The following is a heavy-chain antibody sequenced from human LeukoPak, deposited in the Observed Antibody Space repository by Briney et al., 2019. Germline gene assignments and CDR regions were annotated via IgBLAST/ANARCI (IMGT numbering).Heavy chain of an antibody. Sequence: GTSVKVSCKASGYTFTSYGISWVRQAPGQGLEWMGIINPSGGSTSYAQKFQGRVTMTRDTSTSTVYMELSSLRSEDTAVYYCARVHYYDSSGYWGYFDYWGQGTLVTVSS. CDR3: ARVHYYDSSGYWGYFDY. CDR2: INPSGGST. D-gene: IGHD3-22*01. V-gene: IGHV1-46*01. CDR1: GYTFTSYG. J-gene: IGHJ4*02.